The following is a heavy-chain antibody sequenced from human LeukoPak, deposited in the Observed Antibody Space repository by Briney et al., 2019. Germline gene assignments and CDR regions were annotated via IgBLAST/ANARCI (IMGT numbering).Heavy chain of an antibody. J-gene: IGHJ4*02. CDR3: ARGLFAGGWYPDYFDY. CDR2: ISSSSSYI. V-gene: IGHV3-21*04. Sequence: GGSLRLSCAASGFTFSSYSMNWVRQAPGKGLEWVSSISSSSSYIYYADSVKGRFTISRDNAKNSLYLQMNSLRAEDTAVYYCARGLFAGGWYPDYFDYWGQGTLVTVSS. CDR1: GFTFSSYS. D-gene: IGHD6-19*01.